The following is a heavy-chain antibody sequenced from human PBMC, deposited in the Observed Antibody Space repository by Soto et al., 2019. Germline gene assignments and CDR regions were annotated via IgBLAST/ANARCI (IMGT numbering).Heavy chain of an antibody. D-gene: IGHD3-10*01. CDR1: GGIFSTYA. V-gene: IGHV1-69*01. CDR2: IIPLFGTP. Sequence: QVQLVQSGAEVKKPGSSVKVSCKASGGIFSTYAISWLRQAPGQGLEWMGGIIPLFGTPNYAQRFQGRVTITEDESTSTAYMELSRLRSEETAVYYCARDRDDYGSGNYYNRIDFWGQGTLVTVSS. CDR3: ARDRDDYGSGNYYNRIDF. J-gene: IGHJ4*02.